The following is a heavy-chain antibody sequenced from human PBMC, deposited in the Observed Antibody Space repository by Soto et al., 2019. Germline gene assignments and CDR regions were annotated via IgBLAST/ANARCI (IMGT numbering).Heavy chain of an antibody. Sequence: EVHLVESGGGLVQPGGSLRLSCAGSGFTFSNHWMNWVRQAPGKGLVWVANIKADGSEKYYVDSVKGRFTISSDNAKNSLYLQMNSPRAEDTAVYNSARARGVAPWGQGALITVSS. CDR3: ARARGVAP. CDR2: IKADGSEK. J-gene: IGHJ5*02. CDR1: GFTFSNHW. V-gene: IGHV3-7*03. D-gene: IGHD3-16*01.